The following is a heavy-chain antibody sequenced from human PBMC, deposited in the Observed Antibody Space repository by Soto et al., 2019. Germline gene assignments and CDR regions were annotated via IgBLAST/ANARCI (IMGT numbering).Heavy chain of an antibody. CDR1: GGSVSSGTYY. CDR2: IYRGSP. D-gene: IGHD7-27*01. J-gene: IGHJ2*01. Sequence: QVQLQESGPGQVKPSETLFLTCTVSGGSVSSGTYYWSWIRQPAGKGLEWMGYIYRGSPNYNPSLESRATISLDTSRTQFSLMLSSVTAADTAVYYCARDQGLGAGYFALWGRGTLVTVSS. V-gene: IGHV4-61*01. CDR3: ARDQGLGAGYFAL.